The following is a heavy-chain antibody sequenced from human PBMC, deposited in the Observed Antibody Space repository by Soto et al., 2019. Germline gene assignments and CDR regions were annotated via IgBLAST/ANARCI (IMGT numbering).Heavy chain of an antibody. CDR2: IYPGDSDT. V-gene: IGHV5-51*01. CDR1: VYSFTSYW. D-gene: IGHD5-18*01. J-gene: IGHJ4*02. Sequence: VDSVKIACEGSVYSFTSYWIAWMRQMPGKALEWMGIIYPGDSDTRYSPSFQGQVTIPADKSIRTADLQWSSLEASDTTMYSQARHEEYSLVHWRQGRVFGVSS. CDR3: ARHEEYSLVH.